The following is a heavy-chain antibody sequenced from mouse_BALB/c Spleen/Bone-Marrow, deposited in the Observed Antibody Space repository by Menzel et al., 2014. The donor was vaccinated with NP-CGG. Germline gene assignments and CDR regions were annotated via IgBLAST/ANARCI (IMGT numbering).Heavy chain of an antibody. CDR1: GFNIKDTY. CDR3: ASYYYGSSSFAY. J-gene: IGHJ3*01. V-gene: IGHV14-3*02. CDR2: IDPANGNT. D-gene: IGHD1-1*01. Sequence: EVQLQQSGAELVKPGASVKLSCTASGFNIKDTYMHWVKQRPEQGLERIGRIDPANGNTKYGPKFQGKATITADTSSNTAYLQLSSLTSEDTAVYYCASYYYGSSSFAYWGQGTLVTVSA.